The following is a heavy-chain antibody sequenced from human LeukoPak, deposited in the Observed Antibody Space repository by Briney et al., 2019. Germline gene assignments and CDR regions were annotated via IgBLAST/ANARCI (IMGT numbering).Heavy chain of an antibody. D-gene: IGHD3-22*01. CDR3: ARDRTSYYDTSGGYFDF. Sequence: SETLSLTCTVSGGSISSYYWSRIRQPPGKGLEWIGYIYYSGSTNYNPSLKSRVTISVDTSKNQFSLKLSSVTAADTAVYYCARDRTSYYDTSGGYFDFWGQGTLVTVSS. CDR1: GGSISSYY. V-gene: IGHV4-59*12. CDR2: IYYSGST. J-gene: IGHJ4*02.